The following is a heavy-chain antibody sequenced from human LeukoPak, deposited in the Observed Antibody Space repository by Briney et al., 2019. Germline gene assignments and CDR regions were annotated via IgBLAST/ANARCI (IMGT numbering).Heavy chain of an antibody. CDR1: GYTFTTYY. CDR2: INPSSGST. Sequence: GASVRVSCKASGYTFTTYYMHWVRQAPGQGLEWMGIINPSSGSTSYAQKFQGRVTMTRDTSTSTVYMELSSLRSEDTAIYYCARVLGAHRYGSIDHWGQGTLVTVSS. V-gene: IGHV1-46*01. D-gene: IGHD5-18*01. CDR3: ARVLGAHRYGSIDH. J-gene: IGHJ4*02.